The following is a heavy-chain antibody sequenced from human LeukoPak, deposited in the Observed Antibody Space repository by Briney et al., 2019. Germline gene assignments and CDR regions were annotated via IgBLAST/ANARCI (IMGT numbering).Heavy chain of an antibody. Sequence: GGSLRLSCAASGFTFSSYSMNWVRQATGKGLEWVSSISYSSRARYYADSVKGRFTISRDNFKDSLYLQVDSLRAEDTAVYYCARAYCSSTSCFGWGQGTLVTVSS. CDR1: GFTFSSYS. CDR2: ISYSSRAR. V-gene: IGHV3-48*01. CDR3: ARAYCSSTSCFG. J-gene: IGHJ4*02. D-gene: IGHD2-2*01.